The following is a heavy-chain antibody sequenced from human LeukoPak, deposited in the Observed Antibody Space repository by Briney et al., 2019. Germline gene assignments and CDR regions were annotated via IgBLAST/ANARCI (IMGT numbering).Heavy chain of an antibody. CDR1: GGSFSGYY. V-gene: IGHV4-34*01. CDR2: INHSGST. J-gene: IGHJ4*02. Sequence: PSETLSLTCAVYGGSFSGYYWSWIRQPPGKGLEWIGEINHSGSTNYNPSLKSRVTISVDTSKNQFSLKLSSVTAADTAVYYCARGLRAAAGRVLHPGVFDYWGQGTLVTVSS. D-gene: IGHD6-13*01. CDR3: ARGLRAAAGRVLHPGVFDY.